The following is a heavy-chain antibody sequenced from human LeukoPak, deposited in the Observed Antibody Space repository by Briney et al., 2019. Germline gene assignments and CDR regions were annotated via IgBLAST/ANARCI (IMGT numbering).Heavy chain of an antibody. J-gene: IGHJ4*02. CDR2: INHSGST. V-gene: IGHV4-34*01. CDR1: GGSFSGYY. Sequence: PETLSLTCAVYGGSFSGYYWSWIRQPPGKGLEWIGEINHSGSTNYNPSLKGRVTISVDTSKNQFSLKLSSVTAADTAVYYCARGRWLDYWGQGTLVTVSS. CDR3: ARGRWLDY. D-gene: IGHD4-23*01.